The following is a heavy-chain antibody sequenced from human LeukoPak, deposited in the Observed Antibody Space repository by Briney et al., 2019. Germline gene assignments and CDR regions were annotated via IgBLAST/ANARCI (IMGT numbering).Heavy chain of an antibody. V-gene: IGHV3-48*03. D-gene: IGHD3-22*01. CDR3: ARAGYYDSSHKD. CDR1: GFSFSSYE. Sequence: PGGSLRLSCAASGFSFSSYEMNWVRQAPGKGLERVSYISSSGSTIYYADSVKGRFTISRDNAKNSLYLQMNSLRAEDTAVYYCARAGYYDSSHKDWGQGTVVTVSS. CDR2: ISSSGSTI. J-gene: IGHJ4*02.